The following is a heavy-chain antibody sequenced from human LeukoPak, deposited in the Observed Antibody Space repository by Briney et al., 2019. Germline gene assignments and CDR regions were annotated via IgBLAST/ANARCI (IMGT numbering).Heavy chain of an antibody. J-gene: IGHJ4*02. V-gene: IGHV3-23*01. Sequence: RGSLRLSCAASGFTFSSYVMSWVRQAPGKGLEWVSGISGSGGSTDYADSVKGRFTISRDNSKNTLYLQMNSLRAEDTAVYYCAKLSFGSGIDYWGQGTLVTVSS. CDR2: ISGSGGST. CDR1: GFTFSSYV. D-gene: IGHD3-10*01. CDR3: AKLSFGSGIDY.